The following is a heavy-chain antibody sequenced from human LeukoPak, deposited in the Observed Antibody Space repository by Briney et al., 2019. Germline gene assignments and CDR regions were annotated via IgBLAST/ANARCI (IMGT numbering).Heavy chain of an antibody. Sequence: SETLSLTCTVAGVSISSSNSYWGWIRQPPGKGLEWIGEINHSGSTNYNPSLKSRVTISVDTSKNQFSLKVSSVTAADTAVYYCARVKDPGGYYYYYYMDIWGKGNTVTVSS. J-gene: IGHJ6*03. D-gene: IGHD3-16*01. CDR3: ARVKDPGGYYYYYYMDI. V-gene: IGHV4-39*07. CDR1: GVSISSSNSY. CDR2: INHSGST.